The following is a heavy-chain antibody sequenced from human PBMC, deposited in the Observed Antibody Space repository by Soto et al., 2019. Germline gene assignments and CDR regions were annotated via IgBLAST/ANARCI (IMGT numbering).Heavy chain of an antibody. J-gene: IGHJ6*02. V-gene: IGHV4-28*01. CDR1: GYSISSSNW. D-gene: IGHD3-10*01. CDR2: IYYSGST. Sequence: QVQLQESGPGLVKPSDTLSLTCAVSGYSISSSNWWGWIRQPPGKGLEWIGYIYYSGSTYYNPSLKSRVTMSVDTSKNQFSLKLSSVAAVDTAVYYCARTLLREGFGEFMDVWGQGTTVTVSS. CDR3: ARTLLREGFGEFMDV.